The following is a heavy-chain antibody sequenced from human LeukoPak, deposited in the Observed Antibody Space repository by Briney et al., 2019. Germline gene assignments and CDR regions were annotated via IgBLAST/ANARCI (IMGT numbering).Heavy chain of an antibody. CDR2: ISYDGSNK. Sequence: GGSLRLSCAASGFTFSSYAMHWVRQAPGKGLEWVAVISYDGSNKYYADSVKGRFTISRDNSKNTLYLQMNSLRAEDTAVYYCAKLYCSSTSCPNYYYYYMDVWGKGTTVTVSS. D-gene: IGHD2-2*01. CDR1: GFTFSSYA. J-gene: IGHJ6*03. CDR3: AKLYCSSTSCPNYYYYYMDV. V-gene: IGHV3-30-3*02.